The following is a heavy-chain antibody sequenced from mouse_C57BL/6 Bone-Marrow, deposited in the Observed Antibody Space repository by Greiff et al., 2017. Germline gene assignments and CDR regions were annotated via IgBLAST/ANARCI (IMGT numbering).Heavy chain of an antibody. CDR2: IDPSDSYT. V-gene: IGHV1-69*01. Sequence: VQLQQPGAELVMPGASVKLSCKASGYTFTSYWMHWVKQRPGQGLEWIGEIDPSDSYTNYNKKFKGKSTLTVDKSSSTAYMQLSSLTSEDSAVYYCAREEGSWDVRFAYWGQGTLVTVSA. CDR3: AREEGSWDVRFAY. D-gene: IGHD4-1*01. CDR1: GYTFTSYW. J-gene: IGHJ3*01.